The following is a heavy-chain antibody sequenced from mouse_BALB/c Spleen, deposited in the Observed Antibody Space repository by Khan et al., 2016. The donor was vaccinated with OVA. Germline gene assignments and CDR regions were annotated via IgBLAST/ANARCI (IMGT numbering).Heavy chain of an antibody. V-gene: IGHV3-1*02. CDR3: ARDGNHMDY. Sequence: EVQLQASGPDLVKPSQSLSLTCTVTGYSITSGYSWHWIRQFPGNKLEWMGYIYHSGSINYNPSLKSRFSITRDTSKNLFFLQLNSVTTEDTATYYCARDGNHMDYWGQGTSVTVSS. CDR2: IYHSGSI. D-gene: IGHD2-1*01. CDR1: GYSITSGYS. J-gene: IGHJ4*01.